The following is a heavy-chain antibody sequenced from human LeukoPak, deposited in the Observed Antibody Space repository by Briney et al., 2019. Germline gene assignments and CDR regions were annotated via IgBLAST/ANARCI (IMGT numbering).Heavy chain of an antibody. J-gene: IGHJ5*02. V-gene: IGHV1-8*01. D-gene: IGHD3-16*02. CDR2: MNPNSGNT. Sequence: VASVKVSCKASGYTFTSYDINWVRQATGQGLEWMGWMNPNSGNTGYAQKFQGRVTMTGNTSISTAYMELSSLRSEDTAVYYCARGGYDYVWGSYRYTWGWFDPWGQGTLVTVSS. CDR3: ARGGYDYVWGSYRYTWGWFDP. CDR1: GYTFTSYD.